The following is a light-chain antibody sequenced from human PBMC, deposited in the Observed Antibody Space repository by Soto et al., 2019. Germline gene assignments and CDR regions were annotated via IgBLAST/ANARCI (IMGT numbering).Light chain of an antibody. V-gene: IGKV3-20*01. CDR3: QQYGSSPRT. J-gene: IGKJ1*01. CDR2: AAS. Sequence: EIVLTQSPGTLSLSPGERATLSCRASQSVSSSYLAWYQQKPGQAPRLLIYAASSRATGIPDRFSGSGSRTDFTLTISRLEPEDFAVYYCQQYGSSPRTFGQGTKVDIK. CDR1: QSVSSSY.